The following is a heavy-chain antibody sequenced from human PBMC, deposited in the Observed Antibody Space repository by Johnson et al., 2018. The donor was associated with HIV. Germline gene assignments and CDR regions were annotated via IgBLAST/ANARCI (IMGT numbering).Heavy chain of an antibody. CDR2: ISWDGGST. CDR3: AKDMEDSSGYYGAFDI. J-gene: IGHJ3*02. D-gene: IGHD3-22*01. V-gene: IGHV3-43*01. Sequence: VQLVESGGVVVQPGGSLRLSCAASGFTFEDYTMHWVRQAPGKGLEWVSLISWDGGSTYYADSVKGWFTISRDNSKNSLYLQMNSLRTEDTALYYCAKDMEDSSGYYGAFDIWGQGTMVTVSS. CDR1: GFTFEDYT.